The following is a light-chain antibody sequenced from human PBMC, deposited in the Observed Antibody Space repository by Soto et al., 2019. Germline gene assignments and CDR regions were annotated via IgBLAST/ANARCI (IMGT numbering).Light chain of an antibody. Sequence: EIVLTQSPGTLSLSPGERATLSCRASQSIRSHYLAWYQQKPGQAPRLLISGAHNRAPGIPDRFSGSESGTDFTLRISRLEPEDFAVYYCQQYGSSVTFGQGIKVEI. V-gene: IGKV3-20*01. CDR2: GAH. CDR3: QQYGSSVT. J-gene: IGKJ1*01. CDR1: QSIRSHY.